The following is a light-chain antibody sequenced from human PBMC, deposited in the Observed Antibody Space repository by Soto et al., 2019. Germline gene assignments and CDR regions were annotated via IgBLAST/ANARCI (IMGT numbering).Light chain of an antibody. CDR3: AAWDDSLNVVV. V-gene: IGLV1-44*01. J-gene: IGLJ2*01. CDR1: NSNIGSHT. CDR2: SNT. Sequence: QSVLTQPPSASGTPGQRVTISCSGSNSNIGSHTINWYQQLPGTAPKLLIYSNTQRPSGVPDRFSGSKSGTSASLAISGLQSEDEADYYCAAWDDSLNVVVFGGGTKLTVL.